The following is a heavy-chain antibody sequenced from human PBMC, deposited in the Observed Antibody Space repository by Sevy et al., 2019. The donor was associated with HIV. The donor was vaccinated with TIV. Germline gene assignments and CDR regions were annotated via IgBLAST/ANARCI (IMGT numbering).Heavy chain of an antibody. Sequence: GGSVRLSCAASKFTFSDYYMSWIRQAPGKGLEWVSYISNSGSTIYYADSVKGRFTISRDNAQSSMYLQMNRLRAEDTAVYYCAREGDLRYFDFWGRGTLVTVSS. D-gene: IGHD3-10*01. V-gene: IGHV3-11*01. J-gene: IGHJ2*01. CDR2: ISNSGSTI. CDR3: AREGDLRYFDF. CDR1: KFTFSDYY.